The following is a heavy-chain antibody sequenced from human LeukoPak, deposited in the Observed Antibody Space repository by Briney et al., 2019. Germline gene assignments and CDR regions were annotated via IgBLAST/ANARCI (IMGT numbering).Heavy chain of an antibody. J-gene: IGHJ6*02. Sequence: PGGSLRLSCAASGFTFRSYAMHWVRQAPGKGLEWVAVISYDGSNKYYADSVKGRFTISRDNSKNTLYLQMNSLRAEDTAVYYCARDFRAQYYYYGMDVWGQGTTVTVSS. CDR1: GFTFRSYA. CDR3: ARDFRAQYYYYGMDV. CDR2: ISYDGSNK. V-gene: IGHV3-30-3*01.